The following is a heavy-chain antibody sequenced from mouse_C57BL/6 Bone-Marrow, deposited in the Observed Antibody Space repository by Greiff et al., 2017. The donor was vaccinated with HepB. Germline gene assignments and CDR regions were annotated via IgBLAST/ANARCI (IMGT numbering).Heavy chain of an antibody. CDR3: TREGDSYYDYVWYFDV. Sequence: DVKLVESGAGLVKPGGSPKLSCAASGFNFSSYAMSWVRQTPEKRLEWVAYISSGGDYIYYADTVKGRFTISRDNASNTRYLQMSSLNSEDTAMYYCTREGDSYYDYVWYFDVWGTGTTVTVAS. CDR2: ISSGGDYI. J-gene: IGHJ1*03. V-gene: IGHV5-9-1*02. CDR1: GFNFSSYA. D-gene: IGHD2-4*01.